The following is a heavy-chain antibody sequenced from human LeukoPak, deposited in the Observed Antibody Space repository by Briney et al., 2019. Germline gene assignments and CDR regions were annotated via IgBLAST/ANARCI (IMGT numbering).Heavy chain of an antibody. V-gene: IGHV3-7*01. CDR3: ARAGSTGTVDY. CDR2: INQDGSEN. J-gene: IGHJ4*02. Sequence: GGSLRLSCAASGFTFDIYWMSWVRQSPGKGLEWVANINQDGSENYYVDSVKGRFTISRDNAKNSLYLQMNSLRAEDTAVYYCARAGSTGTVDYWGQATLVTVSS. CDR1: GFTFDIYW. D-gene: IGHD6-19*01.